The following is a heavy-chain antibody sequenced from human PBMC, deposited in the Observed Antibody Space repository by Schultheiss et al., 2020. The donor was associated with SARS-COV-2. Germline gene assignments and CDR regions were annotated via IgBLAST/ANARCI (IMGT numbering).Heavy chain of an antibody. CDR1: GYSFTSYW. Sequence: GESLKISCKGSGYSFTSYWIGWVRQMPGKGLEWMGLIYPGDSSTTYSPSFQGQVTLSADKSTNTAFLQWTTLRASDTAMFYCAREGRFYYGSENHGPRHWYFDLWGRGTLVTVSS. J-gene: IGHJ2*01. V-gene: IGHV5-51*01. D-gene: IGHD3-22*01. CDR3: AREGRFYYGSENHGPRHWYFDL. CDR2: IYPGDSST.